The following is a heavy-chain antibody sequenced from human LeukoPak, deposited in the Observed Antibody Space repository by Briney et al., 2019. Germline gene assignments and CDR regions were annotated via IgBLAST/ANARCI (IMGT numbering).Heavy chain of an antibody. CDR1: GGSISSSSYY. J-gene: IGHJ6*03. D-gene: IGHD6-19*01. V-gene: IGHV4-39*01. Sequence: PSETLSLTCTVSGGSISSSSYYWGWIRQPPGKGLEWIGSIYYSGSTYYNPSLKSRVTISVDTSKNQFSLKLSSVTAADTAVYYCARHISGWYDYYYYYMDVWGKGTTVTVSS. CDR3: ARHISGWYDYYYYYMDV. CDR2: IYYSGST.